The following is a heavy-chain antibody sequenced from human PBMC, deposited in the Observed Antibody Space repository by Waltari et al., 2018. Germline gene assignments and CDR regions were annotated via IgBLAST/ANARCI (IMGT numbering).Heavy chain of an antibody. CDR1: GGTFSSYA. CDR2: IIPIFGTA. CDR3: AKDLTITMIEAGADAFDI. J-gene: IGHJ3*02. D-gene: IGHD3-22*01. V-gene: IGHV1-69*01. Sequence: QVQLVQSGAEVKKPGSSVKVSCKASGGTFSSYAFSWVRPAPGQGLEWMGGIIPIFGTANYAQKFQGRVTITADESTSTAYMELSSLRSEDTAVYYCAKDLTITMIEAGADAFDIWGQGTMVTVSS.